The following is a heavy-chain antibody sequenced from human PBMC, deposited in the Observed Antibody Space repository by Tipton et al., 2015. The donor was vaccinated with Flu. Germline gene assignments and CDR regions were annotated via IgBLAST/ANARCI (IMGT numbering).Heavy chain of an antibody. CDR3: ARDAKKYYGSGSYFDH. Sequence: QLVQSGGGLVKPGGSLRLSCAASGFTFSHYYMSWIRQAPGKGLEWLSFIGRSGSPTYYADSVKGRFTISRDNSRNSLYLQMNSLRADDTALYYCARDAKKYYGSGSYFDHWGQGILVTVPS. D-gene: IGHD3-10*01. V-gene: IGHV3-11*01. CDR1: GFTFSHYY. J-gene: IGHJ4*02. CDR2: IGRSGSPT.